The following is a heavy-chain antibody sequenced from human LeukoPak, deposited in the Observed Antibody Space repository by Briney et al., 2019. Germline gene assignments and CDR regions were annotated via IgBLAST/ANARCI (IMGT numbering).Heavy chain of an antibody. CDR3: AKDRLTLDAFDI. CDR2: ISDSGAYT. J-gene: IGHJ3*02. D-gene: IGHD4-23*01. Sequence: GGSLRLSCAASGFAFTSYGMSWVRQAPGKGLEWVSGISDSGAYTYYADSVKGRFTISRDNSINTVYVQMNSLRADDTALYYCAKDRLTLDAFDIWGQGTMVT. V-gene: IGHV3-23*01. CDR1: GFAFTSYG.